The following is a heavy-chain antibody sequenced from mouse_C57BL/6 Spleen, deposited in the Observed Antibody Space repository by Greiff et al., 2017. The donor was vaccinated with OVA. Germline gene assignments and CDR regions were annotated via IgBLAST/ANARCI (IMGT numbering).Heavy chain of an antibody. V-gene: IGHV5-4*03. J-gene: IGHJ2*01. Sequence: EVKLVESGGGLVKPGGSLKLSCAASGFTFSSYAMSWVRQTPEKRLEWVATISAGGSYTYYPDNVKGRFTISRDNAKNNLYLQMSHLKSEDTAMYYCARGEYLYYFDYWGQGTTLTVSS. CDR1: GFTFSSYA. CDR3: ARGEYLYYFDY. CDR2: ISAGGSYT. D-gene: IGHD5-2*01.